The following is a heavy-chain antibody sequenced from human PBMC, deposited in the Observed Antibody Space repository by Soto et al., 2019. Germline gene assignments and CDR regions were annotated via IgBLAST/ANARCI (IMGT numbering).Heavy chain of an antibody. D-gene: IGHD3-22*01. CDR2: IIPIFGTA. V-gene: IGHV1-69*01. CDR3: ARDSEYDDSSGYEYFDY. CDR1: GGPFSSYA. J-gene: IGHJ4*02. Sequence: SVQVSCTASGGPFSSYAISWVRQAPGQGLAWMGGIIPIFGTANYAQKFQGRVTITVDESTSTAYMELSSLRSEDTAVHYCARDSEYDDSSGYEYFDYWGQGTLVTVSS.